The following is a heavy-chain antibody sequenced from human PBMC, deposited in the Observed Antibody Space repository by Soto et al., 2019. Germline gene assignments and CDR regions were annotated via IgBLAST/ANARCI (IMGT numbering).Heavy chain of an antibody. CDR1: GDSVSSNSAA. V-gene: IGHV6-1*01. J-gene: IGHJ4*02. Sequence: QVQLQQSGPGLVKPSQTLSLTCAISGDSVSSNSAAWNWIRQSPSRGLEWLGRTYYRSKWYNDYAVSVKNRITINPDTSKNQFPLQLNSVTPEATAVYYCARGSPYYYDSSGYYSYWGQGTLVTVSS. D-gene: IGHD3-22*01. CDR3: ARGSPYYYDSSGYYSY. CDR2: TYYRSKWYN.